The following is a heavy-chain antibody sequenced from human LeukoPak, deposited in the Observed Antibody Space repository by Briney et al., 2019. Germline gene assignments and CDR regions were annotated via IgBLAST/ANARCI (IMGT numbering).Heavy chain of an antibody. J-gene: IGHJ1*01. V-gene: IGHV1-69*13. Sequence: ASVKVSCKASGGTFISYAISWVRQAPGQGLEWMGGIIPIFGTANYAQKFQGRVTITADESTSTAYMELSSLRSEDTAVYYCASNHGSGSYYNIAEYFQHWGQGTLVTVSS. CDR2: IIPIFGTA. CDR1: GGTFISYA. D-gene: IGHD3-10*01. CDR3: ASNHGSGSYYNIAEYFQH.